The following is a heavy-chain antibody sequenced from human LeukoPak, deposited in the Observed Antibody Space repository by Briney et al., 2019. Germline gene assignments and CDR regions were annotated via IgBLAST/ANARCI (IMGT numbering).Heavy chain of an antibody. CDR3: ARAPSEIGGYYPEYFRH. CDR2: ITAIASME. D-gene: IGHD3-22*01. Sequence: PGGSLRLSRVASGFSFSEYELSWVRQAPGKGLEWVSSITAIASMEYYADSVKRRFTISRDNAKNSLYLQMNSLRAEDTGVYYCARAPSEIGGYYPEYFRHWGQGTLVTVSS. V-gene: IGHV3-48*03. J-gene: IGHJ1*01. CDR1: GFSFSEYE.